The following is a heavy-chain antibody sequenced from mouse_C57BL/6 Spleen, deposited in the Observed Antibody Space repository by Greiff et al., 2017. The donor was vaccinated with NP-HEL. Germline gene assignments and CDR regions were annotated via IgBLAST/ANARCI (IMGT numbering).Heavy chain of an antibody. CDR2: INPNNGGT. CDR3: ARWSVYAMDY. J-gene: IGHJ4*01. Sequence: EVQRVESGPELVKPGASVKISCKASGYTITDYYMNWVKQSHGKSLEWIGDINPNNGGTSYNQKFKGKATLTVDKSSSTAYMELRSLTSEDSAVYYCARWSVYAMDYWGQGTSVTVSS. CDR1: GYTITDYY. V-gene: IGHV1-26*01.